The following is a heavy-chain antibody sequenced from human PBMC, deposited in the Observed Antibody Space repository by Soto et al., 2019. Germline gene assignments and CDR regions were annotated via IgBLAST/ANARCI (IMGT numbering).Heavy chain of an antibody. Sequence: SETLSLTCTVSGGSIGSYYWSWIRQPPGKGLEWIGYISYSGSTNYNPSLKSRVTISLDTSKNQFSLKLSSVTAADTAVYFCARDQGVIARERCTWFDPWGQGTL. CDR2: ISYSGST. CDR1: GGSIGSYY. CDR3: ARDQGVIARERCTWFDP. V-gene: IGHV4-59*01. D-gene: IGHD6-13*01. J-gene: IGHJ5*02.